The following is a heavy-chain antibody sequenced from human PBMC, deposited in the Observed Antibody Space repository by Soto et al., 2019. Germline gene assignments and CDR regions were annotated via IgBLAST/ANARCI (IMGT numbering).Heavy chain of an antibody. CDR3: AEGAFWSA. Sequence: SVKVSCKASGGTFSSYAISWVRQAPGQGLEWMGGIIPIFGSTSYAQKFQGRVTMTRDTSTSTVYMELSSLRSEDTAVYYCAEGAFWSAWGQGTLVTVSS. V-gene: IGHV1-69*05. CDR1: GGTFSSYA. CDR2: IIPIFGST. D-gene: IGHD3-3*01. J-gene: IGHJ4*02.